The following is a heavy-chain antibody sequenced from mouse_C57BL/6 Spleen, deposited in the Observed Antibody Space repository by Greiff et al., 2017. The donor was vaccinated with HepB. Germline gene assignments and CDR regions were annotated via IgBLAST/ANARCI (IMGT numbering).Heavy chain of an antibody. J-gene: IGHJ2*01. CDR2: INPSTGGT. CDR1: GYSFTGYY. V-gene: IGHV1-42*01. CDR3: ARDYGDY. Sequence: EVQRVESGPELVKPGASVKISCKASGYSFTGYYMNWVKQSPEKSLEWIGEINPSTGGTTYNQKFKAKATLTVDKSSSTAYMQLKSLTSEDSAVYYCARDYGDYWGQGTTLTVSS.